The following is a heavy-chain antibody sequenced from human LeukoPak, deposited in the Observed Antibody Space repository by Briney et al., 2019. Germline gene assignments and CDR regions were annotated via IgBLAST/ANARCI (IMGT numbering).Heavy chain of an antibody. Sequence: ASVKVSCKASGYTFTNYDINWVRQAPGQGLEWMGWVNPSSGSTEYAQKFQGRVTMIRNISLSTAYMELSSLTSGDTAVYYCMREYRDNDRYAFDIWGQGTPVAASS. CDR2: VNPSSGST. CDR3: MREYRDNDRYAFDI. J-gene: IGHJ3*02. D-gene: IGHD3-9*01. CDR1: GYTFTNYD. V-gene: IGHV1-8*01.